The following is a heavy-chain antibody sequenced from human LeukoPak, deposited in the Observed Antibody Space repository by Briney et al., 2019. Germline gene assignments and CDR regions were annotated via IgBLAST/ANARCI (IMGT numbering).Heavy chain of an antibody. Sequence: PSETLPLTCTVSGGSISSYYWSWIRQPPGKGLEWIGYIYYSGSTNYNPSLKSRVTISVDTSKNQFSLKLSSVTAADTAVYYCARDEGSSWYGFDYWGQGTLVTVSS. CDR2: IYYSGST. CDR3: ARDEGSSWYGFDY. J-gene: IGHJ4*02. V-gene: IGHV4-59*01. D-gene: IGHD6-13*01. CDR1: GGSISSYY.